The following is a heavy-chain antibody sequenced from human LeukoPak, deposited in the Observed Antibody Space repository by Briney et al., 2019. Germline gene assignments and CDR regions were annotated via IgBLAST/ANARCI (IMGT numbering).Heavy chain of an antibody. CDR1: GFTFSSYA. V-gene: IGHV3-30-3*01. J-gene: IGHJ6*02. CDR3: ARDRSNRLAATNPYYYGMDV. D-gene: IGHD2-15*01. Sequence: PGGSLRLSCAASGFTFSSYAMHWVRQAPGKGLEWVAVISYDGNNKYYADSVKGRFTISRDNSKNTLYLQMNSLRAEDTAVYYCARDRSNRLAATNPYYYGMDVWGQGTTVTVSS. CDR2: ISYDGNNK.